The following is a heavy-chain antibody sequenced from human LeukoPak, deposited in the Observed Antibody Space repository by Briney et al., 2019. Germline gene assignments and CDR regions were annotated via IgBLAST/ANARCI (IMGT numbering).Heavy chain of an antibody. CDR1: GGSISSGDYS. CDR3: ARAFPYGSWFDP. CDR2: ISYSGST. J-gene: IGHJ5*02. V-gene: IGHV4-30-2*01. Sequence: PSETLSLTCVVSGGSISSGDYSWSWIRQPPGKGLEWIGYISYSGSTYFDPSPKSRVTISVDRSKNQFSLKLTSVTAADTAVYYCARAFPYGSWFDPWGQGTLVTVSS. D-gene: IGHD4-17*01.